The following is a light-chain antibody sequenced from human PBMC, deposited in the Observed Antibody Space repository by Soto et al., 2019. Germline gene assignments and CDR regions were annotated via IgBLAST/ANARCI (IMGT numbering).Light chain of an antibody. CDR3: QHYNIWPPWT. CDR1: QSVSSN. J-gene: IGKJ1*01. Sequence: EIIMTQSPATLSVSPGDRATLSCRASQSVSSNLAWYQQKPGQAPRLLIYSASTRATGVPARFSGSGSGTEFTLTISSLQSEDFAVYYCQHYNIWPPWTFGQGTKVETK. V-gene: IGKV3-15*01. CDR2: SAS.